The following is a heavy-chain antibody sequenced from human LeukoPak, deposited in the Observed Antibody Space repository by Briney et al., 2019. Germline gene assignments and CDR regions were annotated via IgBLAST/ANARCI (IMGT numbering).Heavy chain of an antibody. J-gene: IGHJ4*02. CDR2: IHYTGST. CDR3: ATYGYSSSSYWGFDY. Sequence: PSETLSLTCAVSGYSISSGYYWGWIRQPPGKGLEWIGSIHYTGSTYYNPSLKSRVSVFVDTSKNQFSLKLTSVTAADSAVYYCATYGYSSSSYWGFDYWGQGTLVTVSS. D-gene: IGHD6-13*01. CDR1: GYSISSGYY. V-gene: IGHV4-38-2*01.